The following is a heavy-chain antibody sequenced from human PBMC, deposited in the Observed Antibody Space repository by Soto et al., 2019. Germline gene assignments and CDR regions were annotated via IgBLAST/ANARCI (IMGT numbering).Heavy chain of an antibody. CDR1: GFIFSSSD. CDR2: INYNGIYT. Sequence: EGQLVESGGGLVEPGGSLRLSCAASGFIFSSSDMTWVRQAPGKGLEYVSSINYNGIYTFYSEPAKGRFTISRDNAKNSLYLQMYSLTAEDTAVYFCARKPNSDISGYDYFDYWGQGTLVIVSS. V-gene: IGHV3-21*06. CDR3: ARKPNSDISGYDYFDY. D-gene: IGHD3-22*01. J-gene: IGHJ4*02.